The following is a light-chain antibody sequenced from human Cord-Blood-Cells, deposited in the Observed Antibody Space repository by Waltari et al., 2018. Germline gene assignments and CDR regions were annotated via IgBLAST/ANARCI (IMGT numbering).Light chain of an antibody. V-gene: IGLV2-14*01. Sequence: QSALTQPASVSGSPGQSITISCTGTSSDVGGYNYVSWYQQHPGKAPKLMIYDVSNRPAGVSNRFSCSKSGNTASLTISVRQAEDEADYYCSSYTSSSTRVFGGGTKLTVL. J-gene: IGLJ3*02. CDR3: SSYTSSSTRV. CDR2: DVS. CDR1: SSDVGGYNY.